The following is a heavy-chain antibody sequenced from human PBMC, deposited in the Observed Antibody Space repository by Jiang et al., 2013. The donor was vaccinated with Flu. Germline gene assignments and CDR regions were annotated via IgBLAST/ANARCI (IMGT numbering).Heavy chain of an antibody. CDR3: ARQSGGSGRRLFDY. CDR1: GYIFSTYW. Sequence: EVKKPGESLKISCKGSGYIFSTYWIAWVRQMPGKGPEWMGIIYPSDSDTRYSPSLQGRVTFSVDKSNSTAYLQWSSLEASDTAMYYCARQSGGSGRRLFDYWGRGTLVTVSS. D-gene: IGHD3-10*01. CDR2: IYPSDSDT. V-gene: IGHV5-51*01. J-gene: IGHJ4*02.